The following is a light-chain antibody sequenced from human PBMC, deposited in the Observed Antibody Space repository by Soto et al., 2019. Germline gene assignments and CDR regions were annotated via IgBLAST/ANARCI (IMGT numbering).Light chain of an antibody. CDR3: SSYTSSSISEV. CDR2: EVS. CDR1: SXDVGGYNY. Sequence: QSVLTQPASVSGSPGQSITISCTGTSXDVGGYNYVSWYQQHPGKAPKLMIYEVSNRPSGVSNRFSGSKSGNTASLTISGLQAEDEADYYCSSYTSSSISEVFGTGTKVTVL. V-gene: IGLV2-14*01. J-gene: IGLJ1*01.